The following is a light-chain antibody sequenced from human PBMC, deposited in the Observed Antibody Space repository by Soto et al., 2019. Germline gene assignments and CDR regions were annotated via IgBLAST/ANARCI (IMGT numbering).Light chain of an antibody. V-gene: IGLV1-40*01. CDR1: SSNIGAGYD. J-gene: IGLJ2*01. CDR2: GNS. Sequence: QPVLTQPPSVSGAPGQRVTISCTGSSSNIGAGYDVHWYQQLPGTAPKLLIYGNSNRPSGVPDRFSGSKSGTSASLAITGLQAEDEADYFCQSSDSSLSGLVVFGGRTKLTVL. CDR3: QSSDSSLSGLVV.